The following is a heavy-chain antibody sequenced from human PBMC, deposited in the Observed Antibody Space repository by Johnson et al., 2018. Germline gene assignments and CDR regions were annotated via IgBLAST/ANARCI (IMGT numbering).Heavy chain of an antibody. D-gene: IGHD6-6*01. Sequence: VQLQESGGGLVQPGGSLRLSCAASRFTFSYYWMHWVRQAPGKGLVWVSRIHSDGSNTNYADSVKGRFTISRDNAKNLLYLQMNSLRVEDTAVYYCTRGSLGAFDRWGQGTMVTVSS. CDR3: TRGSLGAFDR. CDR2: IHSDGSNT. J-gene: IGHJ3*02. CDR1: RFTFSYYW. V-gene: IGHV3-74*01.